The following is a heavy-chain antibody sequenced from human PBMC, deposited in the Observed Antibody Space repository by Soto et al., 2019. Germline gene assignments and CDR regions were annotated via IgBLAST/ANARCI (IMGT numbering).Heavy chain of an antibody. Sequence: QLQLQESGPGLVKPSETLSLTCTVSGGSISSSSYYWGWIRQPPGKGLEWIGSIYYSGSTYYNPSLKSRVTISVDTSKHQFSLKLSSVTAADTAVYYCASRGERACTFGFDYWGQGTLVTVSS. V-gene: IGHV4-39*01. D-gene: IGHD3-16*01. CDR2: IYYSGST. CDR1: GGSISSSSYY. CDR3: ASRGERACTFGFDY. J-gene: IGHJ4*02.